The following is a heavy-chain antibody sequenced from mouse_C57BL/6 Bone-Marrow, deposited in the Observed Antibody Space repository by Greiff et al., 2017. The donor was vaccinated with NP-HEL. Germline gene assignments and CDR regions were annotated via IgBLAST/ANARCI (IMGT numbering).Heavy chain of an antibody. Sequence: DVHLVESGGGLVKPGGSLKLSCAASGFTFSDYGMHWVRQAPEKGLEWVAYISSGSSTIYYADTVKGRFTISRDNAKNTLFLQMTSLRSEDAAMYYCEGIYGSRAGFAYWGQGTLVPVSA. CDR2: ISSGSSTI. V-gene: IGHV5-17*01. CDR3: EGIYGSRAGFAY. CDR1: GFTFSDYG. J-gene: IGHJ3*01. D-gene: IGHD1-1*01.